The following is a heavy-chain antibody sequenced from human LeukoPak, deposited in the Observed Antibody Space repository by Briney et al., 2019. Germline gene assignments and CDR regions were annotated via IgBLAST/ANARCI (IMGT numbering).Heavy chain of an antibody. CDR1: GFTFSSYT. CDR3: ASRWQDRVPAAKVAFDY. V-gene: IGHV3-21*01. Sequence: GGSLRLSCAASGFTFSSYTMNWVRRAPGKGREWVSSIGGSSSHIYYADSVKGRFTISRDNTKNSLYLQMNSLRVEDTAVYFCASRWQDRVPAAKVAFDYWGQGTLVTVSS. J-gene: IGHJ4*02. D-gene: IGHD2-2*01. CDR2: IGGSSSHI.